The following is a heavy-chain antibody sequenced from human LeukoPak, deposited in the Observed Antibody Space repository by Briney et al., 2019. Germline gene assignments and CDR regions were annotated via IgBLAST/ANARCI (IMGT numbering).Heavy chain of an antibody. J-gene: IGHJ4*02. CDR3: ARQNIAAAVTWDY. Sequence: SGGSLRLSCAVSGFTFSSYDMHWVRQAPGKGLEWVTFIQYDGSNKYYADSVKGRFTISRDNSKNTLYLQTNSLRAEDTAVYYCARQNIAAAVTWDYWGQGTLVTVSS. CDR2: IQYDGSNK. CDR1: GFTFSSYD. D-gene: IGHD6-13*01. V-gene: IGHV3-30*02.